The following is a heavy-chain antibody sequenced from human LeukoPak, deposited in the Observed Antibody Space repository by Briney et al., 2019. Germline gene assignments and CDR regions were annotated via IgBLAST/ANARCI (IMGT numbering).Heavy chain of an antibody. D-gene: IGHD6-19*01. CDR3: ARDRVPYSSGPTSFDY. J-gene: IGHJ4*02. V-gene: IGHV3-7*01. CDR1: GFTFSSYW. Sequence: GGSLRLSCAASGFTFSSYWMSWVRQAPGKGLEWVANIKTDGSEKYFVDSVKGRFTISRDNAKNSLYLQMNTLRAEDTAVYYCARDRVPYSSGPTSFDYWGQGILVTVSS. CDR2: IKTDGSEK.